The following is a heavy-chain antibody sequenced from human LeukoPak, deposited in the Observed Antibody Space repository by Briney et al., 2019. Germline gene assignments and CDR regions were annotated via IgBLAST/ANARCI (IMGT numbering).Heavy chain of an antibody. J-gene: IGHJ4*02. CDR3: ARDGYYDILTGYPDY. CDR1: GFTFSSYA. V-gene: IGHV3-30-3*01. D-gene: IGHD3-9*01. Sequence: SGGSLRLSCAASGFTFSSYAMHWVRQAPGKGLEWVAVISYDGSNKYYADSVKGRFTISRDNSKNTLYLQMNSLRTEDTAVYYCARDGYYDILTGYPDYWGQGTLVTVSS. CDR2: ISYDGSNK.